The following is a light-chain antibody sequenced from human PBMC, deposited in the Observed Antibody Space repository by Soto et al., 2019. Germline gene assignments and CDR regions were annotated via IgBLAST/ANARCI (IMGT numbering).Light chain of an antibody. Sequence: QSVLTQPPSASGTPGQRVTISGSGSSSNTGSNTVNWYQQLPGTAPKLLMYSNDQRPAGVPDRFSGSKSGTSASLAISGLQSEDEADYYCATWDDSLNGGAVFGEGTQLTVL. CDR2: SND. CDR3: ATWDDSLNGGAV. J-gene: IGLJ7*01. V-gene: IGLV1-44*01. CDR1: SSNTGSNT.